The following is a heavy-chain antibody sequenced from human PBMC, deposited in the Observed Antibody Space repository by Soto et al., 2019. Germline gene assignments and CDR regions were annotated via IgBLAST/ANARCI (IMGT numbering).Heavy chain of an antibody. V-gene: IGHV2-5*02. CDR2: IYWDDDK. J-gene: IGHJ4*02. CDR3: AHLSPVRGVRW. CDR1: GFSLSTSGVG. Sequence: QITLKESGPPLVKPTQTLTLTCTFSGFSLSTSGVGVGWIRQPPGKALEWLALIYWDDDKRYSPSLKSRLTITKDTTKSVVVLKMTNMDPVDTAKYYIAHLSPVRGVRWWGQGTLVTVSS. D-gene: IGHD3-10*01.